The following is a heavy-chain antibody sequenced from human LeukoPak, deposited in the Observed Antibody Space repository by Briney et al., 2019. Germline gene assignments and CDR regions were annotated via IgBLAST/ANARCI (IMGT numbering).Heavy chain of an antibody. CDR2: IYKGGSDK. Sequence: GGSLRLSCAASGFTFSGQWMSWVRQAPGKGLEWVANIYKGGSDKYYVDSVKGRFTISRDNANNLLYLQMNSLRGEDTAVYYCARDRSRSEDDWGQGTLVTVSS. CDR1: GFTFSGQW. D-gene: IGHD1-14*01. CDR3: ARDRSRSEDD. J-gene: IGHJ4*02. V-gene: IGHV3-7*01.